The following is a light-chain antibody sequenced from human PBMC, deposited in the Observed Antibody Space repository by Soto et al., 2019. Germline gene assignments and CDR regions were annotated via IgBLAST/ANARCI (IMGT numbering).Light chain of an antibody. J-gene: IGLJ1*01. V-gene: IGLV2-14*01. CDR1: SSDVGGYNY. CDR2: DVS. CDR3: SSYTSSSTLYV. Sequence: QSALTQPASGSGSPGQSITISCTGTSSDVGGYNYVSWYQQHPGKAPKLMIYDVSNRPSGVSNRFSGSKSGYTASLTISGLQAEDEADYYCSSYTSSSTLYVFGTGTKVTVL.